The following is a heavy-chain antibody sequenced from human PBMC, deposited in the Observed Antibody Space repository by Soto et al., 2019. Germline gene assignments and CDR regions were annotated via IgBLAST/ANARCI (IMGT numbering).Heavy chain of an antibody. CDR1: GFTLSISW. V-gene: IGHV3-7*01. CDR2: IKRDGSED. Sequence: GGSLRLSCAASGFTLSISWMSWVRQAPGKGLEWVANIKRDGSEDYYGDSVKGRFTISRDNAKNSLYLQMNSLRAEDTAVYYCARGGERQLVGSWGQGTLVTVSS. D-gene: IGHD6-6*01. CDR3: ARGGERQLVGS. J-gene: IGHJ4*02.